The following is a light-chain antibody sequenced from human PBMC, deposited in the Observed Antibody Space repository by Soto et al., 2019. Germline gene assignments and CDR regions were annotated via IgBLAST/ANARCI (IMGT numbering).Light chain of an antibody. V-gene: IGKV3-11*01. CDR3: QQRSDWRWT. Sequence: EIVLTQSPATLSLSPGERATLSCRASESVSSDLAWYQQKPGKAPRLLMYEVSTRAAGIPARFSGGGSGTDFTLTNRSLEPEDVAVYYGQQRSDWRWTVGQGTKVEIK. CDR1: ESVSSD. CDR2: EVS. J-gene: IGKJ1*01.